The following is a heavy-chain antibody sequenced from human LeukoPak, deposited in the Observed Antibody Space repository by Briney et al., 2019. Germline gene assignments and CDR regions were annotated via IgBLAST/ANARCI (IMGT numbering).Heavy chain of an antibody. V-gene: IGHV3-30-3*01. CDR3: ARESIAVAGAPFDY. Sequence: PGGSLRVSCAASGFTFSSYAMHWVRQAPGKGLEWVAVISYDGSNKYYADSVKGRFTISRDNAKNSLYLQMNSLRAEDTAVYYCARESIAVAGAPFDYWGQGTLVTVSS. D-gene: IGHD6-19*01. J-gene: IGHJ4*02. CDR1: GFTFSSYA. CDR2: ISYDGSNK.